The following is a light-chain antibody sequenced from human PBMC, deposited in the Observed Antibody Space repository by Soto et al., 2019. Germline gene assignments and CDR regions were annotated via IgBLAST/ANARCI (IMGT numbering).Light chain of an antibody. CDR1: SSDVGSYNG. V-gene: IGLV2-18*02. CDR3: SSYTSSGTYV. Sequence: QSVLTQPPSVSGSPGQSVAISCTGTSSDVGSYNGVSWYQQPPGTAPKLMIYDVTNRPSGVPDRFSGFKSGNTASLTISGLQAEDEADYYCSSYTSSGTYVFGTGTKVTVL. J-gene: IGLJ1*01. CDR2: DVT.